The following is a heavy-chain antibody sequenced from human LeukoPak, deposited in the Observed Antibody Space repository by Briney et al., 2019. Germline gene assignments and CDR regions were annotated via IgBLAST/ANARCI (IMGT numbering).Heavy chain of an antibody. CDR1: GGSISSGGYY. D-gene: IGHD3-3*01. V-gene: IGHV4-31*03. J-gene: IGHJ4*02. Sequence: TSETLSLTCTVSGGSISSGGYYWSWIRQHPGKGLEWIGYIYYSGSTYYNPSLKSRVTISVDTSKNQFSLKLSSVTAADTAVYYCARSSVAPLRFLESIYFDYWGQGTLVTVSS. CDR2: IYYSGST. CDR3: ARSSVAPLRFLESIYFDY.